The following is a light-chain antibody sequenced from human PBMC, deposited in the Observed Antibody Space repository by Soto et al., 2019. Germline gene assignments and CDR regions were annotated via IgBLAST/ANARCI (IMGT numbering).Light chain of an antibody. J-gene: IGKJ1*01. V-gene: IGKV3-15*01. Sequence: EIVMTQSPATLSVSPGERATLSCRASQDISTNLAWYQQKPGQAPRLLIYGASTRATGIPARLSGSGSGTEFTLTISSLQSEDFAVYYCQQYDNWLRTFGQGTKVEIK. CDR3: QQYDNWLRT. CDR1: QDISTN. CDR2: GAS.